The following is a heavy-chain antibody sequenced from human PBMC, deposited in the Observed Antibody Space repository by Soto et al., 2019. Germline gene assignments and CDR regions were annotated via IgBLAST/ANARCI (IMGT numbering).Heavy chain of an antibody. CDR2: IKSKTDGGTT. J-gene: IGHJ4*01. CDR1: GFTFTNAW. CDR3: STPTGSYYSQFDY. V-gene: IGHV3-15*07. Sequence: EVQLVESGGDLVKPGGSLRLSCAASGFTFTNAWMNWVRQAPGKGLEWVGRIKSKTDGGTTDYAAPVKGRFTISRDDSKNTLYVQMNSLKIEDTAVYYCSTPTGSYYSQFDYWGHGTLVTVSS. D-gene: IGHD1-26*01.